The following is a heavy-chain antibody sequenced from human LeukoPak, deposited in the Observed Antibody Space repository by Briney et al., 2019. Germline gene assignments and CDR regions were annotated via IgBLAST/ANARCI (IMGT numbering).Heavy chain of an antibody. V-gene: IGHV1-8*03. Sequence: ASVKVSCKASGYTFTTCDINWVRQATGQGLEWMGWMNPNSGYTGYAQKFQGRVTITRDTSISTAYMELSSLRSEDTALYYRARVAGSIDYWGQGTLVTVSS. D-gene: IGHD6-19*01. J-gene: IGHJ4*02. CDR2: MNPNSGYT. CDR1: GYTFTTCD. CDR3: ARVAGSIDY.